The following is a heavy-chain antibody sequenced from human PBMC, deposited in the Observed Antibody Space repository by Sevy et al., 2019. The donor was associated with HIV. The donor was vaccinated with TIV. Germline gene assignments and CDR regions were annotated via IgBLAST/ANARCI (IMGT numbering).Heavy chain of an antibody. CDR2: IYYSGST. D-gene: IGHD4-17*01. J-gene: IGHJ4*02. V-gene: IGHV4-39*01. CDR1: GDSLSNSGYY. Sequence: SETLSLTCTVSGDSLSNSGYYWGWIRQPPGKGLEWIGNIYYSGSTHYNPSLKSRVTVSIDTSKNQFSLKLSSVTAADTAVYFCARFPYGDYADYFDYWGQGTLVTVSS. CDR3: ARFPYGDYADYFDY.